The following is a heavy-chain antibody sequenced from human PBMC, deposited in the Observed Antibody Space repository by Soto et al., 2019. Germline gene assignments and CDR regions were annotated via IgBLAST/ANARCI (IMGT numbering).Heavy chain of an antibody. V-gene: IGHV5-51*01. CDR1: GYTFTSYW. D-gene: IGHD2-2*01. CDR2: IYPSESDT. J-gene: IGHJ4*02. CDR3: ARAVVGYCSSASCPADY. Sequence: GESLKISCKGSGYTFTSYWIGWVRQLPGKGLEWMGMIYPSESDTIYSPSFQGQVTMSADKSISTAYLQWSSLKASDTAMYYCARAVVGYCSSASCPADYWGQGTLVTVSS.